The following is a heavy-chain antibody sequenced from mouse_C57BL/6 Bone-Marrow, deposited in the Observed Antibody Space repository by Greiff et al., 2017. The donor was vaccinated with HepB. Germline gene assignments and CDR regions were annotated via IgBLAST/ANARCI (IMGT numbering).Heavy chain of an antibody. Sequence: DVMLVESGGGLVKPGGSLKLSCAASGFTFSSYAMSWVRQTPEKRLEWVATISDGGSYTYYPDNVKGRFTISRDNAKNNLYLQMSHLKSEDTAMYYCARVYYDYFYAMDYWGQGTSVTVSS. CDR1: GFTFSSYA. J-gene: IGHJ4*01. D-gene: IGHD2-4*01. V-gene: IGHV5-4*03. CDR2: ISDGGSYT. CDR3: ARVYYDYFYAMDY.